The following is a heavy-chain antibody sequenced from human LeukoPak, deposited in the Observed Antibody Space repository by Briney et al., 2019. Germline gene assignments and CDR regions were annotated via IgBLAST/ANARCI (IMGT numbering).Heavy chain of an antibody. CDR2: IYHSGSA. D-gene: IGHD5-12*01. CDR1: GYSISSGYY. CDR3: ARDLIGYSGYDYRGYSYGLGWDY. V-gene: IGHV4-38-2*02. J-gene: IGHJ4*02. Sequence: PSETLSLTCTVSGYSISSGYYWGWIRQPPGKGLEWIGSIYHSGSAYYNPSLKSRVTISVDTSKNQFSLKLSSVTAADTAVYYCARDLIGYSGYDYRGYSYGLGWDYWGQGTLVTVSS.